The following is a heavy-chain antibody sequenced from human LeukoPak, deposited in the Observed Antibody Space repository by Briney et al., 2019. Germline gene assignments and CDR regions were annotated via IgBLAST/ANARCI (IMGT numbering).Heavy chain of an antibody. Sequence: PSETLSLTCTVSGGSISSGDYYWSWIRQPPGKGLEWIGEINHSGSTNYNPSLKSRVTISVDTSKNQFSLKLSSVTAADTAVYYCARGLGVRVQLWLIWGQGTLVTVSS. CDR2: INHSGST. D-gene: IGHD5-18*01. CDR1: GGSISSGDYY. J-gene: IGHJ4*02. V-gene: IGHV4-39*07. CDR3: ARGLGVRVQLWLI.